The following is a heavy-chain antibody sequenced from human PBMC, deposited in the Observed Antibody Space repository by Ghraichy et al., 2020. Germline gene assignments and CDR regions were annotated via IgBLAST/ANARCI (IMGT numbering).Heavy chain of an antibody. Sequence: ASVKVSCKAFNSTFTTYDITWVRQAPGQGLEWMGWISAYSGNTNYAQKFQDRVTMTTDTSTSTAYMELRSLRSDDTAVYYCASPNNDSGNYYWDGMDVWGQGTTVTVS. V-gene: IGHV1-18*01. CDR3: ASPNNDSGNYYWDGMDV. CDR1: NSTFTTYD. D-gene: IGHD3-10*01. CDR2: ISAYSGNT. J-gene: IGHJ6*02.